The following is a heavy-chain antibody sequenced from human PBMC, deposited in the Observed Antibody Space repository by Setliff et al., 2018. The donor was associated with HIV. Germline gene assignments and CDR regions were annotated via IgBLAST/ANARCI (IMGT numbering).Heavy chain of an antibody. CDR3: AHWIHRWWYFDL. J-gene: IGHJ2*01. Sequence: SGPTLVNPTQTLTLTCTFSGFSLTTSGVGVGWIRQPPGKALEWLALIYWDDDKRYSPSLKSRLTITKDTPKNQVVLTMTNMDPVDTATYYCAHWIHRWWYFDLWGRGSLVTVPQ. V-gene: IGHV2-5*02. D-gene: IGHD5-18*01. CDR2: IYWDDDK. CDR1: GFSLTTSGVG.